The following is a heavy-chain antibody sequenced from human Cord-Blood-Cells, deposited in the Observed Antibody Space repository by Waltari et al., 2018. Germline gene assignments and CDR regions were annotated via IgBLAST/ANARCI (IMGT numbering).Heavy chain of an antibody. D-gene: IGHD2-2*02. CDR3: ARGYCSSTSCYTRRGNYFDY. J-gene: IGHJ4*02. CDR2: INHSGST. Sequence: QVQLQQWGAGLLKPLETLSLPCAVYGGSFSGYYWSWIRPPPGKGLEWIGEINHSGSTNYNPSLKSRVTISVDTSKNQFSLKLSSVTAADTAVYYCARGYCSSTSCYTRRGNYFDYWGQGTLVTVSS. V-gene: IGHV4-34*01. CDR1: GGSFSGYY.